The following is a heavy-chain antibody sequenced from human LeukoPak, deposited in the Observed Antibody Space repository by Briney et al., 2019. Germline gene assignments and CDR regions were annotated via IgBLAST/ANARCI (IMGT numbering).Heavy chain of an antibody. Sequence: SETLSLTCTVSGGSISSSSYYWGWIRQPPVKGLEWIGSIYYSGSTYYNPSLKSRVTISVDTSKDQFSLKLSSVTAADTAVYYCATNDYGDYSTNYWGQGTLVTVSS. CDR2: IYYSGST. CDR1: GGSISSSSYY. J-gene: IGHJ4*02. V-gene: IGHV4-39*07. CDR3: ATNDYGDYSTNY. D-gene: IGHD4-17*01.